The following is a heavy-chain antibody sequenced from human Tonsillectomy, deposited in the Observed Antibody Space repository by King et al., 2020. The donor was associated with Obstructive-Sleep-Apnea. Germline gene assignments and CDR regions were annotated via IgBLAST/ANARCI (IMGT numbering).Heavy chain of an antibody. V-gene: IGHV1-18*04. J-gene: IGHJ3*01. CDR2: ISPDKWNT. CDR1: GYSFSSHS. CDR3: ARHQGPGFRYGPYAFDV. D-gene: IGHD5-18*01. Sequence: VQLVESGAEVKKPGASVTISCKASGYSFSSHSLSWVRQAPGHGFEWVGWISPDKWNTNKEEKLQVRGTMNRETSTATVSMELRGLRSDDTAVYYCARHQGPGFRYGPYAFDVWGHRTMVTFSS.